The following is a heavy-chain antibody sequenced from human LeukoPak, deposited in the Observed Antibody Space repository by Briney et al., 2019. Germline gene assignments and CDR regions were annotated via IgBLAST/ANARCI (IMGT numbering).Heavy chain of an antibody. CDR1: GYSFTNYW. V-gene: IGHV5-51*01. J-gene: IGHJ3*02. Sequence: GESLKISCKGSGYSFTNYWIGWVRQMPGKGLEWMGIIYPGDSDTRYSPSFQGQVTISADKSISTAYLQWSSLKASDTAMYYCARTVNYDFWSGNSNAFDIWGQGTMVTVSS. D-gene: IGHD3-3*01. CDR3: ARTVNYDFWSGNSNAFDI. CDR2: IYPGDSDT.